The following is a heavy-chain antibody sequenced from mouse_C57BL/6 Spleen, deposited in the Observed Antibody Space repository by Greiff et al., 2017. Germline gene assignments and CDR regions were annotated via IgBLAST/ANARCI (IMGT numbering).Heavy chain of an antibody. V-gene: IGHV1-15*01. CDR2: IDPETGGT. J-gene: IGHJ3*01. D-gene: IGHD2-5*01. Sequence: SGAELVRPGASVTLSCKASGYTFTDYEMHWVKQTPVHGLEWIGAIDPETGGTAYNQKFKGKAILTADKSSSTAYMELRSLTSEDSAVYYCTQGGYSNYAWFAYWGQGTLVTVSA. CDR3: TQGGYSNYAWFAY. CDR1: GYTFTDYE.